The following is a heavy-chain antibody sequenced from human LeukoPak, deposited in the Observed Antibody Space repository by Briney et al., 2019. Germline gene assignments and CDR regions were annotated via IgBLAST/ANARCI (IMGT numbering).Heavy chain of an antibody. CDR1: GFIFSTYW. J-gene: IGHJ3*02. Sequence: PGGSLRLSCAASGFIFSTYWMTWVRQAPGKGLQWVATIRYDGNEIFYLDSVRGRFTVSRDNAMNSLYLQMNSLRAEDTALYYCAKDSSVTAIVAFDIWGQGTMVTVSS. V-gene: IGHV3-7*03. CDR2: IRYDGNEI. D-gene: IGHD2-21*02. CDR3: AKDSSVTAIVAFDI.